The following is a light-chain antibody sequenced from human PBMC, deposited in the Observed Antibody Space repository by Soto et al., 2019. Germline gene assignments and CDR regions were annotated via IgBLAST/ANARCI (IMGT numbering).Light chain of an antibody. CDR2: GAS. V-gene: IGKV3-20*01. CDR3: QQYGSSPLT. CDR1: QSVSSY. Sequence: EIVLRQSPATLSLAPGERATLSCGASQSVSSYLARYQQQPGQAPRLLIYGASIRAPDIPDRFSGSGSGTDFTLTISRLEPEDFALYYCQQYGSSPLTFGGGTKVDIK. J-gene: IGKJ4*01.